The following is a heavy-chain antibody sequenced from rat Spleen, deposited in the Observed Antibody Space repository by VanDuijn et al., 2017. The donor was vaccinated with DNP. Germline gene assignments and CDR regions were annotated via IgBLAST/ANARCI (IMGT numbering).Heavy chain of an antibody. J-gene: IGHJ4*01. CDR1: GFTFSDYN. V-gene: IGHV5-7*01. CDR2: ISYDGSST. CDR3: ARHLMYSTDYDHEGAGYAMDA. D-gene: IGHD1-6*01. Sequence: EVQLVESGGGLVQPGRSLKLSCAASGFTFSDYNMAWVRQAPKKGLEWVATISYDGSSTYYRDSVKGRFTISRDNAKSTLYLQMNSLRAEDTATDYCARHLMYSTDYDHEGAGYAMDAWGQGTSVTVSS.